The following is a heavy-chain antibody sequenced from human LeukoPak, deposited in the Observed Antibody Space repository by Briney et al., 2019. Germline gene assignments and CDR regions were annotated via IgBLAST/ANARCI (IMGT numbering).Heavy chain of an antibody. CDR1: GFTFSSYS. D-gene: IGHD6-19*01. V-gene: IGHV3-21*01. CDR2: ISSSSTYI. J-gene: IGHJ4*02. Sequence: GGSLRLSCAASGFTFSSYSMNWVRQAPGKGLDWVSSISSSSTYIYYADSVKGRFTISRGNAKNSLYLQMNSLRAEDTAVYYCARSLGIAVAGRGIDYWGQGTLVTVSS. CDR3: ARSLGIAVAGRGIDY.